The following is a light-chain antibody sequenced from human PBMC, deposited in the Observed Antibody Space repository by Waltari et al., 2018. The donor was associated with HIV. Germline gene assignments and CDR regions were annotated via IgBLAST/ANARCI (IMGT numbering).Light chain of an antibody. CDR2: DVS. CDR3: SSFTTISTVV. Sequence: QSALTQPASVSGSPGQSITISCSGTNSDVGAYNYFSWYQQYPGKAPKALINDVSDRPSGVSERFSGSKSGNTASLAISGLQAEDEADYYCSSFTTISTVVFGGGTKLTVL. J-gene: IGLJ2*01. CDR1: NSDVGAYNY. V-gene: IGLV2-14*03.